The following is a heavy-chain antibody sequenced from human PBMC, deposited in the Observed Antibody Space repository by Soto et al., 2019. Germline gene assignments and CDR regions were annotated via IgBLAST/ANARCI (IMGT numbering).Heavy chain of an antibody. J-gene: IGHJ2*01. D-gene: IGHD3-3*01. Sequence: QVQLQESGPGLVKPSPTLSLSCTVSGGSISSGGYYWSWLRQHPGHGLECIVYIYYSGSNYYKPYRKIRVNIAVDTSKNQVDLKLSSVTAADTAVYYCEREAFWRGYPSNRYFDLWGRGTLVTVSS. CDR1: GGSISSGGYY. CDR3: EREAFWRGYPSNRYFDL. CDR2: IYYSGSN. V-gene: IGHV4-31*03.